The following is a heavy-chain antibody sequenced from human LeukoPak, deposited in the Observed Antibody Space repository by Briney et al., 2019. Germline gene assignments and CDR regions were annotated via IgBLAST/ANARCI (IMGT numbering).Heavy chain of an antibody. CDR1: GGSISSGGYS. Sequence: SETLSLTCAVSGGSISSGGYSWSWIRQPPGKAMEFIAYIYYTGNTYFNPSLKSRVTISVDTSKNQFSLKLSSVTAADAAVYYCVRGGLVRGTLNSLSAFDIWGQGTMVTVSS. D-gene: IGHD3-10*01. V-gene: IGHV4-30-4*07. CDR2: IYYTGNT. CDR3: VRGGLVRGTLNSLSAFDI. J-gene: IGHJ3*02.